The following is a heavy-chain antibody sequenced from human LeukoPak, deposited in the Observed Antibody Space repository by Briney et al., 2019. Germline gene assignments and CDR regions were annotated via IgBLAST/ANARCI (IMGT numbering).Heavy chain of an antibody. CDR1: GGSISSSSDY. V-gene: IGHV4-39*07. D-gene: IGHD3-10*01. J-gene: IGHJ4*02. Sequence: PSETLSLTCTVSGGSISSSSDYWGWIRQAPGKGLEWIGSIYYHENTYYNSSLKSRVTISVDTSKNQFSLKLTSVTAADTAVYYCARDTYYYGSGTYYFNYWGQGTLVTVSS. CDR3: ARDTYYYGSGTYYFNY. CDR2: IYYHENT.